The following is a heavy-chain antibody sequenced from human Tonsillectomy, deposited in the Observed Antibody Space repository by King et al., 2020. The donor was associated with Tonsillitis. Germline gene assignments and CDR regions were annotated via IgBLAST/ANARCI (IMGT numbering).Heavy chain of an antibody. J-gene: IGHJ4*02. D-gene: IGHD3-10*01. CDR2: ISSSSSYT. V-gene: IGHV3-11*05. Sequence: VQLVESGGGLVKPGGSLRLSCAASGFTFSDYYMTWIRQAPGKGLEWVSYISSSSSYTNYADSVKGRFTISRDNAKNSLYLQMNSLRAEDTAVYYCARDNGSGTQLVYWGQGTLVTVSS. CDR3: ARDNGSGTQLVY. CDR1: GFTFSDYY.